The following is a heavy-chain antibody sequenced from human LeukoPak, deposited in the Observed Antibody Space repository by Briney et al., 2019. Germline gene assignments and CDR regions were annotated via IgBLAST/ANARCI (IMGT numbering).Heavy chain of an antibody. CDR3: ARDRGGAAAFDWFDP. CDR1: GDSISRHY. J-gene: IGHJ5*02. CDR2: IYYSGDT. Sequence: PSETLSLTCTVSGDSISRHYWNWIRQPPGKGLEWIGYIYYSGDTNYNPSLKSRVTISADMSKNQFPLKLTSVTAAGTAVYYCARDRGGAAAFDWFDPWGQGTLVTVSS. D-gene: IGHD6-13*01. V-gene: IGHV4-59*11.